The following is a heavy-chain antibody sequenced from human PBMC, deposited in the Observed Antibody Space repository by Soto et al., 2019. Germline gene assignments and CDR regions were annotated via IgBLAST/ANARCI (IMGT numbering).Heavy chain of an antibody. D-gene: IGHD6-19*01. Sequence: GGSLRLSCAASRFIFDDYAMHWVRQAPGKGLEWVSGISWNSDTVTYGDSVKGRFTISRDNAKNYLYLEMNSLRTEDTALYYCVKDITTGAPTSGWWDDGFDIWGHGTTVTVSS. J-gene: IGHJ3*02. V-gene: IGHV3-9*01. CDR3: VKDITTGAPTSGWWDDGFDI. CDR1: RFIFDDYA. CDR2: ISWNSDTV.